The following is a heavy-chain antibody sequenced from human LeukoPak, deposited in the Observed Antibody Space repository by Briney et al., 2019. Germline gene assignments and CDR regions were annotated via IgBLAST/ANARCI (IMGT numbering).Heavy chain of an antibody. D-gene: IGHD1-26*01. CDR1: GYSFTNFW. Sequence: GESLKLSCKASGYSFTNFWIAWVRQMPGKGLEGVGIIYPGDSDTTYSPSFKGQVTISADKSIITVYLQRSSLKASNTAMYYCARAAGSYNPHFDYWGQGTLVTVSS. J-gene: IGHJ4*02. CDR2: IYPGDSDT. V-gene: IGHV5-51*03. CDR3: ARAAGSYNPHFDY.